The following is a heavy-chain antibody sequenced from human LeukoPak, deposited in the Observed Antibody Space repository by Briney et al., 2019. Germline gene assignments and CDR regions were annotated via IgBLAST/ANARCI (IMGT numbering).Heavy chain of an antibody. CDR2: IFYSGRT. Sequence: PSETLSLTCTVSGDXMSSGSYYWSWIRQHPGKGLEWIGYIFYSGRTYYNPSLKSRLTISIDTSKELFSLNLTSVTAADTAVYYCARSAFTTGRFDYWAQGTLVTVSS. CDR3: ARSAFTTGRFDY. V-gene: IGHV4-31*03. D-gene: IGHD3-10*01. J-gene: IGHJ4*02. CDR1: GDXMSSGSYY.